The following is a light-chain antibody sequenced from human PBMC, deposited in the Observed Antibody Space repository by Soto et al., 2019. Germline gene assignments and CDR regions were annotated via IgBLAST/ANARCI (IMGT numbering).Light chain of an antibody. J-gene: IGLJ1*01. CDR2: DDN. CDR3: GSWDSSLSAYV. V-gene: IGLV1-51*01. CDR1: SSNIGGNS. Sequence: VLTPPPSVSAAPGQKVTISCSGSSSNIGGNSVSWYQQLPGTAPKLLIYDDNKRPSGIPDRFSGSKSGTSATLGITGFQTGDEADYYCGSWDSSLSAYVFGTGNKVTVL.